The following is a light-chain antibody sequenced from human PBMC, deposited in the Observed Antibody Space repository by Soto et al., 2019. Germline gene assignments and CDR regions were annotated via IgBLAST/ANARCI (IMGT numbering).Light chain of an antibody. CDR2: WAS. V-gene: IGKV4-1*01. Sequence: DIVMTQSPDSLAVSLGERATINCKSSQSILYSSNNKNYLAWYQQKAGQPPKLLIYWASTREYGFPDRFSGGGSGTDFTLTISSLQAEDVAVYYCQHYYSIPYTFGQGTKLEIK. CDR3: QHYYSIPYT. CDR1: QSILYSSNNKNY. J-gene: IGKJ2*01.